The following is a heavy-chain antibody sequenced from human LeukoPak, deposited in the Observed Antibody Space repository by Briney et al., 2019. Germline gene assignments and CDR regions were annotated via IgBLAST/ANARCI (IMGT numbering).Heavy chain of an antibody. V-gene: IGHV4-4*07. CDR2: IYTSGST. J-gene: IGHJ6*03. CDR1: GGSISSHY. Sequence: SETLSLTCTVSGGSISSHYWSWTRQPAGKGLEWIGRIYTSGSTNYNPSLKSRVTISVDTSKNQFSLKLSSVTAADTAVYYCARDVAGNYYYYYMDVGGKGTTVTISS. D-gene: IGHD6-19*01. CDR3: ARDVAGNYYYYYMDV.